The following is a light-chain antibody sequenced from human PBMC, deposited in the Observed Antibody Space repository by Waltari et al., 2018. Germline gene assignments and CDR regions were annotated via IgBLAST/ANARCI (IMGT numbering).Light chain of an antibody. CDR1: QTVLYTSNNKNY. CDR3: QQYYTTPSIT. CDR2: WAS. Sequence: DIVMTQPPDSLAVSLGERAAINCKSSQTVLYTSNNKNYLAGYQQKPGQPPKLLVYWASTRESGVPDLFSGSGSGTDFTLTISSLQAEDVAVYYCQQYYTTPSITFGQGTRLEIK. J-gene: IGKJ5*01. V-gene: IGKV4-1*01.